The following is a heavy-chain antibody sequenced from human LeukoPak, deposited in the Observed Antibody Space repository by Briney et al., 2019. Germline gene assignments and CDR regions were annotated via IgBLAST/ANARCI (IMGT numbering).Heavy chain of an antibody. Sequence: GGSLRLSCAASGFTFSSYWMSWVRQAPGKGLEWVANIKQDGSEKYYVDSVKGRFTISRDNAKNSLYLQMNSLRAEDTAVYYCARDVVVVAVRPYYYYGMDVWGQGTTVTVSS. D-gene: IGHD2-15*01. J-gene: IGHJ6*02. CDR2: IKQDGSEK. CDR3: ARDVVVVAVRPYYYYGMDV. CDR1: GFTFSSYW. V-gene: IGHV3-7*03.